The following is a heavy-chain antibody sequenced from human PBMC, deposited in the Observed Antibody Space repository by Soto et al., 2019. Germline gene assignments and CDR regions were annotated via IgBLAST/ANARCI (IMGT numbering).Heavy chain of an antibody. CDR2: IYPGDSDT. J-gene: IGHJ4*02. D-gene: IGHD3-22*01. Sequence: EVQPVQSGAEVKKPGESLKISCKGSGYSFTSYWIGWVRQMPGKGLEWMGIIYPGDSDTRYSPSFQGQVTISADKSISTAYLQWSSLKASDTAMYYCARSLNYYDSSGYFCDYWGQGTLVTVSS. V-gene: IGHV5-51*01. CDR3: ARSLNYYDSSGYFCDY. CDR1: GYSFTSYW.